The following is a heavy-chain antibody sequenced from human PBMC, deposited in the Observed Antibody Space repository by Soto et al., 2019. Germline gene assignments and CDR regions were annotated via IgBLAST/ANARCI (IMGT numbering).Heavy chain of an antibody. CDR3: APLSVSLSGPYGIHV. CDR2: MLYSGLT. J-gene: IGHJ6*02. D-gene: IGHD2-15*01. Sequence: SETLSLTCAVYGGSFSGYYWSWIRQPPGKGLEWIGSMLYSGLTYYNPSLKSRVTLSVDTSKNQFSVRLNSVTASDTAVYYCAPLSVSLSGPYGIHVWGQGTTVTVSS. CDR1: GGSFSGYY. V-gene: IGHV4-34*12.